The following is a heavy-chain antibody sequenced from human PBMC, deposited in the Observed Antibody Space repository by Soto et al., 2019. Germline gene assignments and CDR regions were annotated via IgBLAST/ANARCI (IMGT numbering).Heavy chain of an antibody. CDR2: INHSGST. V-gene: IGHV4-34*01. J-gene: IGHJ3*02. CDR3: ARTTDGDYAAFDI. Sequence: PSETLSLTCAVYGGSFSGYYWSWIRQPPGKGLEWIGEINHSGSTNYNPSLKSRVTISVDTSKNQFSLKLSSVTAADTAVYYCARTTDGDYAAFDIWGQGTMVTVSS. D-gene: IGHD4-17*01. CDR1: GGSFSGYY.